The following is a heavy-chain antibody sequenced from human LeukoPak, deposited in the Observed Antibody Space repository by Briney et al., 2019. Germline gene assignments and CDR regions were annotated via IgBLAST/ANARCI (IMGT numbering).Heavy chain of an antibody. CDR1: GFTFSSYG. J-gene: IGHJ4*02. CDR3: AKAELLWLGEFHTFYFDY. D-gene: IGHD3-10*01. Sequence: PGGSLRLSCAASGFTFSSYGMHWVRQAPGKGLEWVAVISYDGSSKYYADSVKGRFTISRDNSKNTLYLQMNSLRAEGTAVYYCAKAELLWLGEFHTFYFDYWGQGTLVTVSS. V-gene: IGHV3-30*18. CDR2: ISYDGSSK.